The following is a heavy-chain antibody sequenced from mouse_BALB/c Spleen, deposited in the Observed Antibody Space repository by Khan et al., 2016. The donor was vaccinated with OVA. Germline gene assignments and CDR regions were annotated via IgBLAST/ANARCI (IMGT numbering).Heavy chain of an antibody. V-gene: IGHV2-6-4*01. Sequence: QVQLKESGPGLVAPSQSLSITCTVSGFSLSRYNIHWVRQPPGKGLEWLGMIWGGGSTDYNSALKSRLSISKDNSKGQVFLKMHSLQTDDTAMYYRARTHYKDDRYYAMDYWGSGNPGHR. CDR3: ARTHYKDDRYYAMDY. J-gene: IGHJ4*01. D-gene: IGHD2-14*01. CDR2: IWGGGST. CDR1: GFSLSRYN.